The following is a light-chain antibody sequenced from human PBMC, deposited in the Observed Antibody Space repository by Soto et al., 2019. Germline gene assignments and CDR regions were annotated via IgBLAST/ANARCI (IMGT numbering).Light chain of an antibody. CDR1: SSDVGGYKY. CDR2: EVG. CDR3: GSYTGGRTL. Sequence: QSALTQPASVSGSPGQSITISCTGTSSDVGGYKYVSWYQQYPGKAPKLIIYEVGNRPSGVSNRFSGSKSGNTASLTISGLQAEDEADYYCGSYTGGRTLLGGGTKLTVL. J-gene: IGLJ2*01. V-gene: IGLV2-14*03.